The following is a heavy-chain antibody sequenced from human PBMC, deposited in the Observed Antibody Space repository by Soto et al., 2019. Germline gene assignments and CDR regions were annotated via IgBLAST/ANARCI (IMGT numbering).Heavy chain of an antibody. CDR2: IKRKTDGGTT. D-gene: IGHD3-22*01. CDR3: TKDSYSTMIVLRFDY. CDR1: GFTFSNAW. Sequence: LRLSCAASGFTFSNAWINWVRQAPGKGLEWVGRIKRKTDGGTTDFAAPVKGRFAISRDDSKNMVYLQMNSLKTEDTGIYYCTKDSYSTMIVLRFDYWRHGTLVTVSS. V-gene: IGHV3-15*07. J-gene: IGHJ4*01.